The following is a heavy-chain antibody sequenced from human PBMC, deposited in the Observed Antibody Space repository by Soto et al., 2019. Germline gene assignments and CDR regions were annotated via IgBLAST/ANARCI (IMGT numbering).Heavy chain of an antibody. CDR1: GFTVSSNY. V-gene: IGHV3-53*01. CDR2: IYSGGST. CDR3: ARVAMTYSSGWYHYYYGMDV. Sequence: EVPLVESGGGLIQPGGSLRLSCAASGFTVSSNYMSWVRQAPGKGLEWVSVIYSGGSTYYADSVKGRFTISRDNSKNTLYLQMNSLRAEDTAVYYCARVAMTYSSGWYHYYYGMDVWGQGTTVTVSS. J-gene: IGHJ6*02. D-gene: IGHD6-19*01.